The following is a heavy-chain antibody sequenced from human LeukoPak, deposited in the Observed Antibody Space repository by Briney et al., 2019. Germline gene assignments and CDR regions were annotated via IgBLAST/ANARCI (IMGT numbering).Heavy chain of an antibody. V-gene: IGHV1-8*01. CDR3: ARENSGSYYGNWFDP. J-gene: IGHJ5*02. Sequence: ASVKVSCKASGYTFTSYDINWVRQATGQGLEWMGWMNPNSGNTGYAQKFQGRVTMTRNTSISTAYVELSSLRSEDTAVYYCARENSGSYYGNWFDPWGQGTLVTVSS. CDR1: GYTFTSYD. D-gene: IGHD1-26*01. CDR2: MNPNSGNT.